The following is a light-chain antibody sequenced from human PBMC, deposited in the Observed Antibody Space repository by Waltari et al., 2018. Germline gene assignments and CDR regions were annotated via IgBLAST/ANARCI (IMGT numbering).Light chain of an antibody. V-gene: IGLV1-44*01. CDR1: GSNLGNNP. CDR3: AVWDDRLTGVI. J-gene: IGLJ2*01. CDR2: ANN. Sequence: QSVLTQPPSASGTPGQKITISCSGSGSNLGNNPVHWYRHLPGSAPKPLIYANNQRLSGVPDRFSGSKSGTSASLAISGLRSEDEAEYHCAVWDDRLTGVIFGGGTKLTVL.